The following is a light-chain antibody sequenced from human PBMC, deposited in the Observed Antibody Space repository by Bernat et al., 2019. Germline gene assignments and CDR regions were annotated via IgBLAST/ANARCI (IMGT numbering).Light chain of an antibody. CDR3: CSYAGSFNWV. Sequence: QSALTQTRSVSGSPGQSVTISCTGTSRDVGTYKYVSWYQQHPGKAPKVMIYDVSNRPSGVPDRFSGSKSGNTASLTISGLQADDEADYYCCSYAGSFNWVFGGGTKVTVL. J-gene: IGLJ3*02. V-gene: IGLV2-11*01. CDR1: SRDVGTYKY. CDR2: DVS.